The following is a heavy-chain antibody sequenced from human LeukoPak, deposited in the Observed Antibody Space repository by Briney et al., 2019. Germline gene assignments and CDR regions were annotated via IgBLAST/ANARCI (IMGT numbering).Heavy chain of an antibody. V-gene: IGHV1-46*01. CDR3: ARETSITMVRGVSNP. D-gene: IGHD3-10*01. Sequence: ASVKVSCKASGYTFTSYYMHWVRQAPGQGLVWMGIINPSGGSTSYAQKFQGRVTMTRDTSTSTVYMELSSLRSEDTAVYYCARETSITMVRGVSNPWGQGTLVTVSS. CDR2: INPSGGST. J-gene: IGHJ5*02. CDR1: GYTFTSYY.